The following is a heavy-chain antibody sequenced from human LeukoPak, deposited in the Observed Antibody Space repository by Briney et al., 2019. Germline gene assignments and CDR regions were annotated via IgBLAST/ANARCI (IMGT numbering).Heavy chain of an antibody. CDR3: ASSSGYSYGYIDY. D-gene: IGHD5-18*01. V-gene: IGHV1-69*13. Sequence: SVTVSCTASGGTFSSYAISWVRQAPGQGLEWMGGIIPIFGTANYAQKFQGRVTITADESTSTAYMELSSLRSEDTAVYYCASSSGYSYGYIDYWGQGTLVTVSS. J-gene: IGHJ4*02. CDR1: GGTFSSYA. CDR2: IIPIFGTA.